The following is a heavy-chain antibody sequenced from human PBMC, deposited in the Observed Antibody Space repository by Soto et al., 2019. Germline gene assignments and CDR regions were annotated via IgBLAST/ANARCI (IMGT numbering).Heavy chain of an antibody. D-gene: IGHD6-19*01. CDR3: ARVRGYSGWASTEAFDI. CDR2: MYYSGNT. J-gene: IGHJ3*02. V-gene: IGHV4-31*02. CDR1: GGSLSRGGYY. Sequence: SETLSRTGTVAGGSLSRGGYYWSWIRQHPVKGLEWIGYMYYSGNTYYNPNLKSRITISVDTSKNQFSLNLSSVTSADPPVSYCARVRGYSGWASTEAFDIWGQGTMVTVSS.